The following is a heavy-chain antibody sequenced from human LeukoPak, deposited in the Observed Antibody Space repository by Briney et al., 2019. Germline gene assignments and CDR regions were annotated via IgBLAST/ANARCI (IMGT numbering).Heavy chain of an antibody. V-gene: IGHV3-23*01. CDR1: GFTFGSYA. CDR2: ISGSGGST. Sequence: GGSLRLSCAASGFTFGSYAMSWVRQAPGKGLEWVSAISGSGGSTYYADSVKGRFTISRDNSKNTLYLQMNSLRAEDTAVYYCAKGWQWLTYAFDIWGQGTMVTVSS. D-gene: IGHD6-19*01. CDR3: AKGWQWLTYAFDI. J-gene: IGHJ3*02.